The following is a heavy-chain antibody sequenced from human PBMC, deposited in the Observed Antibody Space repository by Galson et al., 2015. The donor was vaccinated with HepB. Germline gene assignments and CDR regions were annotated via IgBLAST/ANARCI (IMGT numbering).Heavy chain of an antibody. CDR3: ARTPPATDAFDI. V-gene: IGHV2-5*02. CDR1: GFSLTTSGVS. Sequence: PALVKPTQTLTLTCTFSGFSLTTSGVSVGWIRQPPGKALEWLALIYWDDDRRYSPSLKSRLTITKDTSKNQVVLTMTNMDPVDTATYYCARTPPATDAFDIWGQGTMVTVSS. J-gene: IGHJ3*02. CDR2: IYWDDDR.